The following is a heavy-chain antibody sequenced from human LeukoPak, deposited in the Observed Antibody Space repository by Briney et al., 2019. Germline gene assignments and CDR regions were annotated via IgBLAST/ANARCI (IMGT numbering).Heavy chain of an antibody. Sequence: SETLSLTCTVSGGSISSGSYYWSWIRQPAGKGLEWIGRIYTSGSTNYNPSLKSRVTISVDTSKNQFSLKLSSVTAADTAVYYCARARDYGDYEYYFDYWGRGTLVTVSS. V-gene: IGHV4-61*02. CDR2: IYTSGST. D-gene: IGHD4-17*01. CDR3: ARARDYGDYEYYFDY. CDR1: GGSISSGSYY. J-gene: IGHJ4*02.